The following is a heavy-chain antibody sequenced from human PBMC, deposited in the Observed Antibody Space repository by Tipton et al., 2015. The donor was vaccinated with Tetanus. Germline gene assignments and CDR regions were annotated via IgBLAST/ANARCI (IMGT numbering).Heavy chain of an antibody. D-gene: IGHD4-23*01. CDR3: ARDYGGTTYYYYYGMDV. CDR2: IKSDGSST. CDR1: GFTFSSYW. V-gene: IGHV3-74*01. Sequence: GSLGLSCAASGFTFSSYWMHWVRQAPGKGLVWVSRIKSDGSSTSYADSVKGRFTISRDNAKNTLYLQMNSLRAEDTAVYYCARDYGGTTYYYYYGMDVWGQGTTVTVSS. J-gene: IGHJ6*02.